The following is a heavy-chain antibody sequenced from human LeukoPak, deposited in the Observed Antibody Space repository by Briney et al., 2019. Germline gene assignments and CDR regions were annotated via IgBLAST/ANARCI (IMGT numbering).Heavy chain of an antibody. CDR1: GYTFTGYY. CDR3: ASPLGRSRYYYYMDV. CDR2: INPNSGGT. V-gene: IGHV1-2*02. Sequence: ASVKVSCKASGYTFTGYYMHWVRQAPGQGLEWMGWINPNSGGTNYAQKFQGRVTMTRDTSISIAYMELSRLRSDDTAVYYCASPLGRSRYYYYMDVWGKGTTVTVSS. J-gene: IGHJ6*03.